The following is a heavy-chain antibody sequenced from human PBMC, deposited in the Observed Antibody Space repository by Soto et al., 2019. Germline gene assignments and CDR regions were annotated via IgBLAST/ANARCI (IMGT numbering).Heavy chain of an antibody. CDR1: GGSISSGDYY. D-gene: IGHD2-21*02. J-gene: IGHJ4*02. Sequence: ASETLSLTCTVSGGSISSGDYYWSWIRQPPGKGLEWIGNIYYSGSAYYGPSLRSRLSISLDTSKNQFSLKVISVTAADTAVYYCARAKTLIVGVTAIPDYFDYWAQGTLVPVSS. V-gene: IGHV4-30-4*01. CDR3: ARAKTLIVGVTAIPDYFDY. CDR2: IYYSGSA.